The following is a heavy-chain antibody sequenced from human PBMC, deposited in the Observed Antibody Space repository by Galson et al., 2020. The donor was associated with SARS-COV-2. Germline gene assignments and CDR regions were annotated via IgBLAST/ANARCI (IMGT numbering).Heavy chain of an antibody. Sequence: AESLRLSCAASGFTFSSYWMHWVRQAPGKGLVWVSRLYSEGSSTSYADSVKGRFTISGDNAKNTLYLQMNSLRAEDTAVYYCARGDMGNDYFDYWGQGTLVTVSS. CDR3: ARGDMGNDYFDY. V-gene: IGHV3-74*01. D-gene: IGHD7-27*01. CDR1: GFTFSSYW. J-gene: IGHJ4*02. CDR2: LYSEGSST.